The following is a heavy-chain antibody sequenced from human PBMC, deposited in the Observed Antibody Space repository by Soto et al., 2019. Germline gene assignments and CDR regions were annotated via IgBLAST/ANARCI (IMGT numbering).Heavy chain of an antibody. CDR3: ARWYSSSWYNWFDP. CDR2: IYYSGST. D-gene: IGHD6-13*01. J-gene: IGHJ5*02. V-gene: IGHV4-61*01. CDR1: GGSVSSGSYY. Sequence: LSLTCTVSGGSVSSGSYYWSWIRQPPGKGLEWIAYIYYSGSTNYNPSLKSRVTISVDTSKNQFSLKLSSVTAADTAVYFCARWYSSSWYNWFDPWGQGTLVTVS.